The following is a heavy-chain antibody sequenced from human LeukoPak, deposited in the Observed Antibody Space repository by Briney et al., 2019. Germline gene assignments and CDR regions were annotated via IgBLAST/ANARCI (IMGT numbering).Heavy chain of an antibody. CDR3: TTHYYDSSGYYYLRVY. V-gene: IGHV1-46*01. Sequence: AASVTVSCKASGYTFTSFYMQWVRQAPGQGLEWMGIIHPSGGSTSYAQKFQGRFTMTRDTSTSTVYMELSSLRSEDTAVYYCTTHYYDSSGYYYLRVYWGQGTLVTVSP. CDR1: GYTFTSFY. J-gene: IGHJ4*02. D-gene: IGHD3-22*01. CDR2: IHPSGGST.